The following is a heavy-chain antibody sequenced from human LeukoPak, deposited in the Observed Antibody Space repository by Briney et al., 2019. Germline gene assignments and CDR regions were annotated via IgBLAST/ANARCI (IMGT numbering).Heavy chain of an antibody. Sequence: GESLKISCETSGYTFTKFWVGWVRQTPGKGLEWLGMIYPDDSDTRYSPSFQGQVTMSVDKSISIVYLHWSSLKASDTAIYYCARGKGSGTYYGFDYWGQGTVVSVVS. J-gene: IGHJ4*02. CDR1: GYTFTKFW. V-gene: IGHV5-51*01. D-gene: IGHD3-10*01. CDR3: ARGKGSGTYYGFDY. CDR2: IYPDDSDT.